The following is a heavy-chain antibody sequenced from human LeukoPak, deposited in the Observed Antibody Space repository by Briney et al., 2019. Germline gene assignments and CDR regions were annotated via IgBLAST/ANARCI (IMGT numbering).Heavy chain of an antibody. Sequence: QTGGSLRLSCAASGFTFSSYAMSWVRQAPGKGLEWISAISGSGGSTYYADSVKGRFTISRDNSKNTLYLQMNSLRAEDTAVYYCAKVYDSSGCVDYWGQGTLVTVSS. CDR1: GFTFSSYA. CDR2: ISGSGGST. V-gene: IGHV3-23*01. D-gene: IGHD3-22*01. CDR3: AKVYDSSGCVDY. J-gene: IGHJ4*02.